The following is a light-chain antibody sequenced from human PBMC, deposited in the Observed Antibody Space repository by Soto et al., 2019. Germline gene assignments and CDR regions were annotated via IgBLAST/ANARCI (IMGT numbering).Light chain of an antibody. Sequence: EIVLTQSPGTLSLSPGERATLSCRASQSVSSNYLAWYQQRPGQAPRLLIYGASSRATGIPDRVSGSGSGTDFTLTISRLEPEDFAVYYCQQYCSSPLFGQGTRLEIK. V-gene: IGKV3-20*01. CDR3: QQYCSSPL. J-gene: IGKJ5*01. CDR1: QSVSSNY. CDR2: GAS.